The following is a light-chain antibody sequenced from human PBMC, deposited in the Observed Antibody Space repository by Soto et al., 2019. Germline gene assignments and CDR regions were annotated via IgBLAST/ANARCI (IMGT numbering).Light chain of an antibody. CDR3: QKYNNAPQLT. J-gene: IGKJ4*01. V-gene: IGKV1-27*01. CDR2: AAS. CDR1: QGISNY. Sequence: DIQMTQSPSSLSASVGDRVTITCRASQGISNYLAWYQQKPGKVPKLLIYAASTLQSGVPSRFSGSGSATDFTLTISSLQPEDVATYYCQKYNNAPQLTFGGGTKVEIK.